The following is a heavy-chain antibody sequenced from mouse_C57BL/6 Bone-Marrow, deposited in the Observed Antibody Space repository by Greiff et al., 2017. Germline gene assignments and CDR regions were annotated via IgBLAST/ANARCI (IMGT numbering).Heavy chain of an antibody. CDR1: GFTFSNYW. V-gene: IGHV6-3*01. Sequence: EVMLVESGGGLVQPGGSMKLSCVASGFTFSNYWMNWVRQSPEKGLEWVAQIRLKSDNYATHYAESVKGRFTISRDDSKSSVYLQMNNLSAEDTGIYYCTITYYYGSRDYWGQGTTLTVSS. CDR2: IRLKSDNYAT. D-gene: IGHD1-1*01. CDR3: TITYYYGSRDY. J-gene: IGHJ2*01.